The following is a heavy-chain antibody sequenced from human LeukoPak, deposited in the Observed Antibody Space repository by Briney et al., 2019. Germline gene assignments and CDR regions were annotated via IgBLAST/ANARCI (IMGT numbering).Heavy chain of an antibody. CDR3: VRSLRSADF. CDR2: ISTDGSQT. CDR1: GFTFSNYW. V-gene: IGHV3-74*01. Sequence: GGSLRLSCEASGFTFSNYWMHWVRHAPGKGLMWVSQISTDGSQTFYADSVKGRFTISRDNAKNTLFLQMDSLRPEDTAVYYCVRSLRSADFWGQGTLVTVSS. J-gene: IGHJ4*02.